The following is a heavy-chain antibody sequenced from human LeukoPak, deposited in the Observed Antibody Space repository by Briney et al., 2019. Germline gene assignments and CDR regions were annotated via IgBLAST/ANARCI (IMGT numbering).Heavy chain of an antibody. Sequence: SGTLSLTCAVSGGSISSSYWWSWVRQPPGKGLEWIGEVYHSGSTNYNPSLKSRVTISVDKSKNQLSLKLCSVAAADTAVYYCTGAYCGGDCYSGRAFDIWGQGTMVTVSS. CDR3: TGAYCGGDCYSGRAFDI. J-gene: IGHJ3*02. V-gene: IGHV4-4*02. CDR1: GGSISSSYW. D-gene: IGHD2-21*02. CDR2: VYHSGST.